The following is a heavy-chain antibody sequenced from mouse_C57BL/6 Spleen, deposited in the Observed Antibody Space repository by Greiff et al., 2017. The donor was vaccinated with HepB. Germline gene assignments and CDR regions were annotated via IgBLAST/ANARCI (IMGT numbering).Heavy chain of an antibody. CDR2: IHPNSGST. CDR1: GYTFTSYW. D-gene: IGHD2-1*01. Sequence: QVQLQQPGAELVKPGASVKLSCKASGYTFTSYWMHWVKQRPGQGLEWIGMIHPNSGSTNYNEKFKSKATLTVDKSSSTAYMQLSSLTSEDSAVYYCAYYYGNFLYYFDYWGQGTTLTVSS. J-gene: IGHJ2*01. CDR3: AYYYGNFLYYFDY. V-gene: IGHV1-64*01.